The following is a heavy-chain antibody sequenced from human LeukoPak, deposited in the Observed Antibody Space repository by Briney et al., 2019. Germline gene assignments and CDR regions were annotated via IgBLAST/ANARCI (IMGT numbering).Heavy chain of an antibody. J-gene: IGHJ4*02. Sequence: ASVKVSCKASGYTFTGYYMHWVRQAPGQGLEWMGWINPNSGGTNYAQKFQGRVTMTRDTSISTAYMELSRLRSDDTAVYYCARATGNSGWYVADYWGQGTLVTVSS. D-gene: IGHD6-19*01. CDR2: INPNSGGT. CDR3: ARATGNSGWYVADY. CDR1: GYTFTGYY. V-gene: IGHV1-2*02.